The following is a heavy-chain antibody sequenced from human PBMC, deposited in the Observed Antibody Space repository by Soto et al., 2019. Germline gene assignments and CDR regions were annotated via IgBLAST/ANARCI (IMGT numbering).Heavy chain of an antibody. J-gene: IGHJ6*02. V-gene: IGHV3-11*06. Sequence: QVQLVESGGGLVKPGGSLRLSCAASGFTFNDHYMTWIRQAPGKGLGGVSFISRDSIYKNSPDSVKGRFTISRDNAKNLLYLQMSSLRVEDTAVYYCARDSTGSGLDYGMDVWGQGTTVAVSS. CDR1: GFTFNDHY. D-gene: IGHD3-10*01. CDR3: ARDSTGSGLDYGMDV. CDR2: ISRDSIYK.